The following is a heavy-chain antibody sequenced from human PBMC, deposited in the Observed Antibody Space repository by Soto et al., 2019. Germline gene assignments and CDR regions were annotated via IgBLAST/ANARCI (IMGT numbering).Heavy chain of an antibody. Sequence: GGSLRLSCAASGFNLSSNSMDWVRQAPGKGLEWVSSISSSSLYTYYADSVKGRFTISRDNAKNSLYLQMNSLRANDTAVYFCASDRVHDYGDSGSDYWGQGTLVTVSS. J-gene: IGHJ4*02. D-gene: IGHD4-17*01. CDR2: ISSSSLYT. CDR3: ASDRVHDYGDSGSDY. CDR1: GFNLSSNS. V-gene: IGHV3-21*01.